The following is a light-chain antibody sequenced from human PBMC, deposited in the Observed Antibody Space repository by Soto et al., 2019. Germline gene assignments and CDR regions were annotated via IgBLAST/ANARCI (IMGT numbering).Light chain of an antibody. CDR2: GNT. Sequence: QSALTQPPSISGAPGQRVTISCTGSSANIGAGSDVHWYHQLPGTAPKLLIYGNTNRPSGVPDRFSGSKSGTSASLAIAGLQTEDEGDYYCQTYDSSLSGLYXFGTGTKVTL. CDR3: QTYDSSLSGLYX. CDR1: SANIGAGSD. J-gene: IGLJ1*01. V-gene: IGLV1-40*01.